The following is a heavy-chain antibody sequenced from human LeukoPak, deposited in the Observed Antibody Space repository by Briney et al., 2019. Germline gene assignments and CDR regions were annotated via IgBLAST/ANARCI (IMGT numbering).Heavy chain of an antibody. CDR1: GFTFDDYA. V-gene: IGHV3-9*01. D-gene: IGHD3-10*01. CDR2: ISWNSGSI. J-gene: IGHJ4*02. CDR3: AKDISGAYYYGSGSYAY. Sequence: PGGSLRLSCAASGFTFDDYAMHWVRQAPGKGLEWVSGISWNSGSIGYADSVKGRFTISRDNAKNSLYLQMNSLRAEDTALYYCAKDISGAYYYGSGSYAYWGQGTPVTVSS.